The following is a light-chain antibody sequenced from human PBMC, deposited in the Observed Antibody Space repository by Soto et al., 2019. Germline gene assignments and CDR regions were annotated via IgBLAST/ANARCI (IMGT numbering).Light chain of an antibody. V-gene: IGLV2-23*01. CDR1: SSDVGSYNL. J-gene: IGLJ1*01. CDR3: CSYAGGNYV. Sequence: QSALTQPASVSGSPGQSITISCTGTSSDVGSYNLVSWYQQHPGKAPKLMIYEGSKRPSGVSNRFSGSKSGNTASLTISGLQAEDEADYYCCSYAGGNYVFGTGTKLTVL. CDR2: EGS.